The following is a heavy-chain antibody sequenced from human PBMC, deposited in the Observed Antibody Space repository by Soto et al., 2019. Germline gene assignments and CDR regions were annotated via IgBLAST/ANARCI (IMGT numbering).Heavy chain of an antibody. D-gene: IGHD3-10*01. CDR3: ARVWGGAFDI. J-gene: IGHJ3*02. V-gene: IGHV4-59*01. CDR1: GGSISSYY. CDR2: IYSSGST. Sequence: QVQLQESGPGLVKPSETLSLTCTVSGGSISSYYWSWIRQPPGKGLEWIGYIYSSGSTNYNPSLKGRVTISVDTSKNQFSLKLSSVTAADTAVYYCARVWGGAFDIWGQGTMVTVSS.